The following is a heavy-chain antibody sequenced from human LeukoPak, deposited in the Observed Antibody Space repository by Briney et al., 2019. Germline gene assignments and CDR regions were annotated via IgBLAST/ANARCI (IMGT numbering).Heavy chain of an antibody. CDR3: ARVSGSLAFDI. Sequence: SGGSLRLSWAASGFTFSSYPRHGFRQPPAKGRGGVAVISYDGSNKYYADSVKGRFTISRDNSKNTLYLHMNSLRAEDTAVYYCARVSGSLAFDIWGQGTMVTVSS. V-gene: IGHV3-30-3*01. D-gene: IGHD2-15*01. J-gene: IGHJ3*02. CDR2: ISYDGSNK. CDR1: GFTFSSYP.